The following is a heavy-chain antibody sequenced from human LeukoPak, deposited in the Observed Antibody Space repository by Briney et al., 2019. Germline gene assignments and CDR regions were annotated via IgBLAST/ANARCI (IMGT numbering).Heavy chain of an antibody. Sequence: SETLSLTCTVSGGSISSGGYYWSWIRQHPGKGLEWIGYIYYSGSTYYNPSLKSRVTISVDTSKNQFSLKLSSVTAADTAVYYCARQGDIVVVPAAAGLSWFDPWGQGTLVTVSS. D-gene: IGHD2-2*01. CDR3: ARQGDIVVVPAAAGLSWFDP. CDR2: IYYSGST. J-gene: IGHJ5*02. V-gene: IGHV4-31*03. CDR1: GGSISSGGYY.